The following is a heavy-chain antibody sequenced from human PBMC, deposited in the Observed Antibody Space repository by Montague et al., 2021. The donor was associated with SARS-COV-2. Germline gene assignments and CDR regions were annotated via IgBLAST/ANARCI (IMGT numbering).Heavy chain of an antibody. D-gene: IGHD2-21*01. CDR1: GFTFSSYW. CDR2: INSDGSST. V-gene: IGHV3-74*01. Sequence: SLRISCAASGFTFSSYWMHWVRQAPGKGLVWVSRINSDGSSTSYADSVKGRFTISRDNAKNTLYLQMNSLRAEDTAVYYCARVFPGYYYYMDVWGKGTTVTVSS. CDR3: ARVFPGYYYYMDV. J-gene: IGHJ6*03.